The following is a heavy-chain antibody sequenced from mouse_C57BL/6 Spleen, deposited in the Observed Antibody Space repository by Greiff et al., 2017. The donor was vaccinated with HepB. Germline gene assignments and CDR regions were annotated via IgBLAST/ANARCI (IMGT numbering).Heavy chain of an antibody. J-gene: IGHJ4*01. V-gene: IGHV5-17*01. CDR1: GFTFSDYG. D-gene: IGHD2-2*01. CDR2: ISSGSSTI. Sequence: EVNVVESGGGLVKPGGSLKLSCAASGFTFSDYGMHWVRQAPEKGLEWVAYISSGSSTIYYADTVKGRFTISRDNAKNSRFLQRTSLRSEDTARYYCARGGLRQDAMDYWGQGTSVTVYS. CDR3: ARGGLRQDAMDY.